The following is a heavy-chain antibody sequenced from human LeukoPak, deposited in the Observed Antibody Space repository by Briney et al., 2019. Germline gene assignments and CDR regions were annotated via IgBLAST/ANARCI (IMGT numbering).Heavy chain of an antibody. J-gene: IGHJ4*02. CDR3: ARHYSGWYYFDY. CDR1: GYSFTSYW. Sequence: GESLNISCKGSGYSFTSYWIGWVRQIPGKGLEWMGIIYPGDSHTRYSPSFQGQVTISANKSISTAYLQWSSLKASDTAMYYCARHYSGWYYFDYWGQGTLVTVSS. CDR2: IYPGDSHT. D-gene: IGHD6-19*01. V-gene: IGHV5-51*01.